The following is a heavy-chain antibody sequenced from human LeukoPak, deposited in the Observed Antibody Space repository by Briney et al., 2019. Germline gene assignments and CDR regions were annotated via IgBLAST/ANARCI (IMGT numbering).Heavy chain of an antibody. CDR2: ISGSGIST. CDR3: AKDNRRHYTSGPNPDSLH. V-gene: IGHV3-23*01. CDR1: GFTFSNYA. Sequence: GGSLRLSCAASGFTFSNYAMNWVRQAPGKGLEWVSGISGSGISTYYADSVKGRFTISRDNAKNSLYLQMDSLRVEDTAFYYCAKDNRRHYTSGPNPDSLHWGQGALVTVSS. D-gene: IGHD6-19*01. J-gene: IGHJ4*02.